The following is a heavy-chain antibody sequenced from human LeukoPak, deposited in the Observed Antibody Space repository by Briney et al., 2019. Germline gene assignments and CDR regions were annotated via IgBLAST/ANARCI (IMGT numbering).Heavy chain of an antibody. Sequence: ASVKVSCKASGYTFTSYGISWVRQAPGHGLEGMGWISAYNGNTNYAQKLQGRVTMTTDTSTSTAYMELRSLRSDDTAVYYCARDLRAYCSGGSCSYFDYWGQGTLVTVSS. CDR2: ISAYNGNT. V-gene: IGHV1-18*01. CDR1: GYTFTSYG. CDR3: ARDLRAYCSGGSCSYFDY. D-gene: IGHD2-15*01. J-gene: IGHJ4*02.